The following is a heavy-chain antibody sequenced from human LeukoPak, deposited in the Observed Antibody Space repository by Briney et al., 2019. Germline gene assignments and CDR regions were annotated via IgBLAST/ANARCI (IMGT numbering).Heavy chain of an antibody. CDR3: ARHPTGAYGDYYFDY. CDR2: INHSGST. Sequence: SETLSLTCTVSGGSISSYYWSWIRQPPGKGLEWIGEINHSGSTNYNPSLKSRVTISVDTSKNQFSLKLSSVTAADTAVYYCARHPTGAYGDYYFDYWGQGTLVTVSS. D-gene: IGHD4-17*01. V-gene: IGHV4-34*01. J-gene: IGHJ4*02. CDR1: GGSISSYY.